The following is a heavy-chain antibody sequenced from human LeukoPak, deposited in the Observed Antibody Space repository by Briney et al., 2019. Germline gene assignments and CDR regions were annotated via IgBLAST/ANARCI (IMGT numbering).Heavy chain of an antibody. J-gene: IGHJ4*02. V-gene: IGHV3-30-3*01. CDR2: ISYDGSNK. CDR3: ARWDHPGRDY. CDR1: GFTFSSYA. D-gene: IGHD3-10*01. Sequence: GRSLRLSCAASGFTFSSYAMHWVRQAPGKGLEWVAVISYDGSNKYYADSVKGRFTISRDNSKNTLYLQMNSLRAEDTAVYYCARWDHPGRDYWGQGTLVTVSS.